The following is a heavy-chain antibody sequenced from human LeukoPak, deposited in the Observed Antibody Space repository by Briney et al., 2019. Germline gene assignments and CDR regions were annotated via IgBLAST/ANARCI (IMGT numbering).Heavy chain of an antibody. CDR2: ISAYNGNT. Sequence: ASVKVSCKASGYTFTSYGISWVRQAPGQGLEWMGWISAYNGNTNYAQKLQGRVTMTTDTSTSTAYMELRSLRSDDTAVYYCARDRIGYCSGGSCYHYNWFDPWGQGTLVTVSS. V-gene: IGHV1-18*01. J-gene: IGHJ5*02. D-gene: IGHD2-15*01. CDR3: ARDRIGYCSGGSCYHYNWFDP. CDR1: GYTFTSYG.